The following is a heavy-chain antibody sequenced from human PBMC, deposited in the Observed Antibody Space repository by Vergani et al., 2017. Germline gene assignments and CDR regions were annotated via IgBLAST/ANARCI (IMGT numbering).Heavy chain of an antibody. V-gene: IGHV4-39*01. CDR1: GGSISSSSYY. J-gene: IGHJ4*02. CDR3: ARPLTAGYFDY. Sequence: QLQLQESGPGLVKPSETLSLTCTVSGGSISSSSYYWGWIRQPPGKGLEWIGSIYYSGSTYYNPSLKSRVTISVDTSKNQFSLKLSSVTAADTAVYYCARPLTAGYFDYWGQGTLVTVSS. D-gene: IGHD6-19*01. CDR2: IYYSGST.